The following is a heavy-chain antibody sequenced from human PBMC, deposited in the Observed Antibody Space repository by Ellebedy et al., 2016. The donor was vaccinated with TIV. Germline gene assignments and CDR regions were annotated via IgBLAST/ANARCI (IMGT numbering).Heavy chain of an antibody. D-gene: IGHD6-19*01. CDR3: ARPYGSGWLGRSAFDI. CDR2: IYYGGGT. V-gene: IGHV4-59*01. J-gene: IGHJ3*02. Sequence: MPSETLSLTCTVSGVSITTNYWSWIRQTPGKGLEWIGYIYYGGGTNYNPSLKSRVTLSLDTSKNHFYLKLTSVTAADTAVYYCARPYGSGWLGRSAFDIWGPGTMLTVSS. CDR1: GVSITTNY.